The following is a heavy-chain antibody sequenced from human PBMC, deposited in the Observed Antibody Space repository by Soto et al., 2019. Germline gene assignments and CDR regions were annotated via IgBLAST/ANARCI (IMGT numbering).Heavy chain of an antibody. CDR3: TAAGNYYFHY. J-gene: IGHJ4*02. V-gene: IGHV3-30*03. D-gene: IGHD6-13*01. CDR2: ISYDGSNK. CDR1: GFTFSSYG. Sequence: QVQLVESGGGVVQPGRSLRLSCAASGFTFSSYGMHWVRQAPGKGLEWVAVISYDGSNKYYADSVKGRFTISRDNSKNTLYLQMNSRRAEDTAVYYCTAAGNYYFHYWGQGTLVTVSS.